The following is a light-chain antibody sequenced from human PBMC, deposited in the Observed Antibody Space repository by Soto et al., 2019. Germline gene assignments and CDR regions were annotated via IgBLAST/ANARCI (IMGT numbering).Light chain of an antibody. J-gene: IGKJ2*01. CDR2: AAS. V-gene: IGKV1-39*01. CDR1: QSISSY. CDR3: QRSYSTLYT. Sequence: DIQMTQSPSSLSASVGDRVTITCRASQSISSYLNWYQQKPGKAPKLLIYAASSLQSGVPSRFSGSVSATDFTLTISSLQPEDFATYYCQRSYSTLYTFGQGTKLEIK.